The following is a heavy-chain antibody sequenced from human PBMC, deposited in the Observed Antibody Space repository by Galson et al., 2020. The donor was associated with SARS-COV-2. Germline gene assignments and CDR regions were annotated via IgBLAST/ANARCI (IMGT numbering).Heavy chain of an antibody. CDR3: AREISSSWFDS. V-gene: IGHV1-2*02. CDR2: INPNSGVT. J-gene: IGHJ5*01. D-gene: IGHD6-13*01. Sequence: ASVKVSCKASGSTFTGHYMHWVQQAPGQGLEWMGWINPNSGVTNYAQNFKGRVTVTRDTSISTAYMEVSRLTFDDTAVYYCAREISSSWFDSWGQGTLVTVSS. CDR1: GSTFTGHY.